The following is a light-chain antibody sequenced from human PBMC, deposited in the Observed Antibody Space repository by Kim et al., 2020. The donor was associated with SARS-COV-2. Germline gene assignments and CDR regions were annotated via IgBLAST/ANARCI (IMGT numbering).Light chain of an antibody. CDR2: DVN. V-gene: IGLV2-14*01. J-gene: IGLJ3*02. CDR3: SSYTSSSTWV. CDR1: SSDVGGDNF. Sequence: QSALTQPASVSASPGQPITFSCTGTSSDVGGDNFVSWYQQHPGKAPKLIIYDVNKRPSGVSDRFSGSKSGSTASLTISGLQADDDADYYCSSYTSSSTWVFGGGTQLTVL.